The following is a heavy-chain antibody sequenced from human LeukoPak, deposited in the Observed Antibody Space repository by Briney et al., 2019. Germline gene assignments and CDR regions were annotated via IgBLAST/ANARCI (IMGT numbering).Heavy chain of an antibody. V-gene: IGHV1-8*01. CDR1: GYTLTSYD. CDR3: ARGSLRFFEWLLIYPPLHYYYGMDV. CDR2: MNPNSGNT. D-gene: IGHD3-3*01. J-gene: IGHJ6*02. Sequence: ASAKVSCKASGYTLTSYDINWVRQATGQGLEWMGWMNPNSGNTGYPQKSQGRETMTRNTSISTAYMGLSSRRSEDTAVSYCARGSLRFFEWLLIYPPLHYYYGMDVWGQGTTVTVSS.